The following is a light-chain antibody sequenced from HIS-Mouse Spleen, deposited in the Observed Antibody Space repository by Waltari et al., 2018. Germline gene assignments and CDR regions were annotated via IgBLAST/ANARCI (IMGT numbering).Light chain of an antibody. V-gene: IGLV3-27*01. CDR1: VLAKKY. J-gene: IGLJ2*01. CDR3: YSAADNNVV. CDR2: KDS. Sequence: SYELTQPSSVSVSPGQTARITCSGDVLAKKYARWFQQKPGQAPVLVIYKDSERPPGIPVRFSGSSSGTTVTLTISGAQVEDEADYYCYSAADNNVVFGGGTKLTVL.